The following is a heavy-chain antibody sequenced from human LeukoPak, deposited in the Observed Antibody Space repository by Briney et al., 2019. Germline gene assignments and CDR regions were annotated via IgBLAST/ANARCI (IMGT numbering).Heavy chain of an antibody. CDR1: GYTFTGYY. V-gene: IGHV1-2*02. CDR3: ARVWVEEQWLTPTFDY. J-gene: IGHJ4*02. Sequence: GASVKVSCKASGYTFTGYYMHWVRQAPGQGLEWMGWINPNSGGTNYAQKFQGRVTMTRDTSISTAYMELSRLRSDDTAVYYCARVWVEEQWLTPTFDYWGQGTLVTVSS. D-gene: IGHD6-19*01. CDR2: INPNSGGT.